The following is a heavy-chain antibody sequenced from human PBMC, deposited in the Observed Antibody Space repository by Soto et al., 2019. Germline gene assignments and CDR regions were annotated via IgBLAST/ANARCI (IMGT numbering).Heavy chain of an antibody. D-gene: IGHD3-10*01. Sequence: PGGSLRLSCAASGFTFSSYAMHWVRQAPGKGLEYVSAISSNGGSTYYANSVKGRFTISRDNSKNTLYLQMGSLRAEDMAVYYCARDFFSGITYMDVWGKGTTVTVSS. CDR1: GFTFSSYA. CDR2: ISSNGGST. J-gene: IGHJ6*03. CDR3: ARDFFSGITYMDV. V-gene: IGHV3-64*01.